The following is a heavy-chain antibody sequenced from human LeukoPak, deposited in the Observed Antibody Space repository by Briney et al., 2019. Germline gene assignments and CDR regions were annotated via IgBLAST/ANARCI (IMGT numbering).Heavy chain of an antibody. CDR2: ISGGGDST. D-gene: IGHD6-6*01. V-gene: IGHV3-23*01. J-gene: IGHJ4*02. CDR1: GFTFSSYA. CDR3: AKGSSAVRPYFFDY. Sequence: GGSLRLSCAASGFTFSSYAMSWVRQAPGKGLEWLSAISGGGDSTWYADSVKGRFTISRDNSKNTLSLQINRLRAEDTTVYYCAKGSSAVRPYFFDYWGQGILVTVSS.